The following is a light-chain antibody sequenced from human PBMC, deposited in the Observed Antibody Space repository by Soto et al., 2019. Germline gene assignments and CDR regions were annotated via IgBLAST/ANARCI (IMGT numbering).Light chain of an antibody. Sequence: IPLTQSPSSLSASVGDRVTITCRASQGISSYLAWYQQKPGKAPNLLIYAASTLQSGVPSRFSGSGSGTDFTLTISSLQPEDFATYYCQQLNSYPRTFGGGTKVEIK. CDR2: AAS. CDR3: QQLNSYPRT. J-gene: IGKJ4*01. CDR1: QGISSY. V-gene: IGKV1-9*01.